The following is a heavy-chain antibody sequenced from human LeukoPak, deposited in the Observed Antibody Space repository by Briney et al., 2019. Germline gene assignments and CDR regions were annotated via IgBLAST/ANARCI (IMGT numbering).Heavy chain of an antibody. V-gene: IGHV3-11*06. J-gene: IGHJ4*02. CDR2: ISSSSTYT. CDR1: GFAFSDYY. Sequence: GGSLRLSCTASGFAFSDYYMSWIRQAPGKGLEWVSYISSSSTYTKFADSVKGRFTISRDNAKNSLYLQMNSLRAEDTAVYYCARGSLSSSWPFDYWGQGTLVTVSS. D-gene: IGHD6-13*01. CDR3: ARGSLSSSWPFDY.